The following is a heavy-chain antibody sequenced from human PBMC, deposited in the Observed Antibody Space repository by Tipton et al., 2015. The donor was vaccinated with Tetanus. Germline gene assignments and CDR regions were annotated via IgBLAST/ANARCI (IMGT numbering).Heavy chain of an antibody. J-gene: IGHJ4*02. CDR2: ISHSENT. V-gene: IGHV4-34*01. Sequence: TLSLTCTVSGGSLFSGSYYWSWIRQPPGKGLEWIGEISHSENTNYNPSLQSRVTISMNTANNHIYLNLTSVTAADTAVYYCARWRDGFNRALDSWGPGIMVTVSS. CDR3: ARWRDGFNRALDS. D-gene: IGHD5-24*01. CDR1: GGSLFSGSYY.